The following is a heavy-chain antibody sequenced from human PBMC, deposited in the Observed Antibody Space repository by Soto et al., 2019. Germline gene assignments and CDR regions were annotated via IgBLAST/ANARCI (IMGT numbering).Heavy chain of an antibody. Sequence: EVQLVESGGGLVKPGESLRLSCAASGFSFSIYSMNWVRQAPGKGLEWVSSISSRSTYIYSSDSVRGRFTISRYNAESSLYLQMNSRRVEDTAIYYCARDPVDRGRQQPHEHYRGQGILVTVSS. V-gene: IGHV3-21*01. CDR1: GFSFSIYS. D-gene: IGHD6-13*01. J-gene: IGHJ4*02. CDR2: ISSRSTYI. CDR3: ARDPVDRGRQQPHEHY.